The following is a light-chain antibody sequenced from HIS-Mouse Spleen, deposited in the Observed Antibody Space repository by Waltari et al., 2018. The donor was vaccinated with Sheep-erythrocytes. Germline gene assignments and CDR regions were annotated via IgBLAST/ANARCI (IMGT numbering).Light chain of an antibody. CDR1: KLGDKY. CDR2: QDN. CDR3: QAWDSSLYV. Sequence: SYELTQPPSVSVSPGQTASITCSGDKLGDKYACWYQKKPGQSPLLVICQDNKRPAGIPERCSGSNSGTTATLTISGTQAMDEADYYCQAWDSSLYVFGTGTKVTVL. V-gene: IGLV3-1*01. J-gene: IGLJ1*01.